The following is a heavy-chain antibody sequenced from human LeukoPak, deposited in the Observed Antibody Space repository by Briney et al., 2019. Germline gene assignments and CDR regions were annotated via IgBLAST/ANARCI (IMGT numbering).Heavy chain of an antibody. CDR3: AKGGWAKRDYYDSSGYPHFDY. V-gene: IGHV3-23*01. D-gene: IGHD3-22*01. CDR2: ISGSGGST. CDR1: GFTFSSYT. Sequence: GGSLRLSCAASGFTFSSYTMCWVRQAPGKGLEWVSAISGSGGSTYYADSVKGRFTISRDNSKNTLYLQMNSLRAEDTAVYYCAKGGWAKRDYYDSSGYPHFDYWGQGTLVTVSS. J-gene: IGHJ4*02.